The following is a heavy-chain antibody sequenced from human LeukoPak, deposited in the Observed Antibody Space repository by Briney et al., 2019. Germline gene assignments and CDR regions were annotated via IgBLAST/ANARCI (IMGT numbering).Heavy chain of an antibody. CDR3: XXXXXXXXXXV. V-gene: IGHV3-48*03. CDR2: ISSSGSTI. CDR1: XXXXXXXE. Sequence: SXXXXXXXEXNWVRQAPGKGLXXVSYISSSGSTIYXADSVKGRFTISRDNXKNSLYLQMNRLRAEDTAVYYCXXXXXXXXXXVWGKXXTXTISS. J-gene: IGHJ6*04.